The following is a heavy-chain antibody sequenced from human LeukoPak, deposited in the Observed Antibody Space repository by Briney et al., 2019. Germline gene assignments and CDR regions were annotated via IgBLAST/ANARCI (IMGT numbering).Heavy chain of an antibody. J-gene: IGHJ3*02. CDR3: ARELGLVADAFDI. V-gene: IGHV3-21*01. CDR1: GFTFSSYS. Sequence: GSLRLSCAASGFTFSSYSMNWVRQAPGKGLEWVSSISSSSSYIYYADSVKGRFTISRDNAKNSLYLQMNSLRAEDTAVYYCARELGLVADAFDIWGQGTMVTVSS. D-gene: IGHD2-21*01. CDR2: ISSSSSYI.